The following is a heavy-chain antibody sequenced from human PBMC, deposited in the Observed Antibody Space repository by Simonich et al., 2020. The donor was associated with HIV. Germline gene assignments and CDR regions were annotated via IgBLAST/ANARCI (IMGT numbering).Heavy chain of an antibody. CDR3: ARARVLYCGGDCYSWWFDP. CDR2: TNPNSGNT. Sequence: QVQLVQSGAEVKKPGASVKVSCKTSGYSFTSYDINWVRQATGQGLEWMGWTNPNSGNTGYAQKFQGRVTITRNTSISTPYMELSSLRSEDTAVYYCARARVLYCGGDCYSWWFDPWGQGTLVTVSS. CDR1: GYSFTSYD. V-gene: IGHV1-8*03. J-gene: IGHJ5*02. D-gene: IGHD2-21*02.